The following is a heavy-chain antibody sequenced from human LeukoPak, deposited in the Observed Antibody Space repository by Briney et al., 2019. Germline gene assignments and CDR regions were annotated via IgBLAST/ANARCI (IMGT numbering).Heavy chain of an antibody. V-gene: IGHV4-39*01. J-gene: IGHJ4*02. CDR1: GGSISSSSYY. CDR3: AKLGTAEFDS. D-gene: IGHD1-1*01. CDR2: INYSGST. Sequence: SETLSLTCTASGGSISSSSYYWGWIRQPPGKGLAWIGSINYSGSTSYNPSLKSRVTISVDTSKNQFSLKLSSVTAADTAVYYCAKLGTAEFDSWGQGTLVTVSS.